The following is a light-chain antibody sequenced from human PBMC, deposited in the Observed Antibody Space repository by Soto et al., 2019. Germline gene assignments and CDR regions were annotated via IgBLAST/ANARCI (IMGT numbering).Light chain of an antibody. Sequence: DIHMTQSPSTLSVSVRDRVTITCRASQSVSPWLAWYQQKPGKAPRLLIYQASTLESGVPSRFSGSGTGTEFTLTISSLQPDDFATYYCLLDFGYFWAFGQGTKVEIK. CDR1: QSVSPW. CDR2: QAS. CDR3: LLDFGYFWA. V-gene: IGKV1-5*03. J-gene: IGKJ1*01.